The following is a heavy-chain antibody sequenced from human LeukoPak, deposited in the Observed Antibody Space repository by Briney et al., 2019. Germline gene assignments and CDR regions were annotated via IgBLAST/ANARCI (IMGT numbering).Heavy chain of an antibody. CDR2: IYYSGST. CDR3: ARLGAGVIEAFDI. V-gene: IGHV4-39*01. CDR1: GGSISSSSYY. D-gene: IGHD4/OR15-4a*01. J-gene: IGHJ3*02. Sequence: SETLSLTRTVSGGSISSSSYYWGWIRQPPGKGLEWIGSIYYSGSTYYNPSLKSRVTISVDTSKNQFSLKLNSVTAADTAVYYCARLGAGVIEAFDIWGQGTMVTVSS.